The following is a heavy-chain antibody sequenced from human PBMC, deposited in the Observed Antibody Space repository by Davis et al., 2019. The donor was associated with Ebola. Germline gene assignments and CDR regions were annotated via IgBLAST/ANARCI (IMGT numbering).Heavy chain of an antibody. D-gene: IGHD2-2*01. CDR2: IKQDGSEK. J-gene: IGHJ6*02. CDR3: ARDIRCSSTSCFLYYYGMDV. V-gene: IGHV3-7*01. Sequence: GESLKISCAASGFTFSSYSMSWVRQAPGKGLEWVANIKQDGSEKYYVDSVKGRFTISRDNAKNSLYLQMNSLRAEDTAVYYCARDIRCSSTSCFLYYYGMDVWGQGTTVTVSS. CDR1: GFTFSSYS.